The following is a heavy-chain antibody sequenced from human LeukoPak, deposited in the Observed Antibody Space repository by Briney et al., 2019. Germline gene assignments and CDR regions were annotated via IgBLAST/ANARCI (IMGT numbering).Heavy chain of an antibody. V-gene: IGHV3-23*01. J-gene: IGHJ5*02. CDR1: GFTFSSYA. D-gene: IGHD3-10*01. Sequence: PGGSLRLSCEASGFTFSSYAMSWVRQAPGKGLEWVSAISGSGGSTYYADSVKGRFTISRDNSKNTLYLQMNSLRAEDTAVYYCAKHGMGRSWFDPWGQGTLVTVSS. CDR2: ISGSGGST. CDR3: AKHGMGRSWFDP.